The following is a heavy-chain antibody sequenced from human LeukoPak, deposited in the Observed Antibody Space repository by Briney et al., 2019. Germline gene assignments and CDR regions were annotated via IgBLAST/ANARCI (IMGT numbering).Heavy chain of an antibody. CDR1: GGSISSGDYY. CDR3: ARDVGSSGWYGGFTVA. CDR2: IYYSGST. Sequence: PSETLSLTCTVSGGSISSGDYYWSWIRQPPGKGLEWIGYIYYSGSTYYNPSLKSRVTISVDTSKNQFSLKLSSVTAADTAVYYCARDVGSSGWYGGFTVAWGQGTLVTVSS. J-gene: IGHJ5*02. D-gene: IGHD6-19*01. V-gene: IGHV4-30-4*08.